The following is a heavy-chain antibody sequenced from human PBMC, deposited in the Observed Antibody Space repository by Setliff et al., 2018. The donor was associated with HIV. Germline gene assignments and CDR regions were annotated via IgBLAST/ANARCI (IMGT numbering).Heavy chain of an antibody. CDR2: VYHSGKT. V-gene: IGHV4-38-2*02. CDR3: AKHDFGEGSCFDP. D-gene: IGHD3-16*01. Sequence: SSETLSLTCTVSGQFISDGYYWGWIRQPPGKGLEWIGSVYHSGKTYYNPSLKSRVTMSADTSKNQISLMLRSMTAADTAVYYCAKHDFGEGSCFDPRGQGSLVTVSS. J-gene: IGHJ5*02. CDR1: GQFISDGYY.